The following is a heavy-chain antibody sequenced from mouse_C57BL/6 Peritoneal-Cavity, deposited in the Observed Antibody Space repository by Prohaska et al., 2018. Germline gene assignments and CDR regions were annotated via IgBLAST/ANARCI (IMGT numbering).Heavy chain of an antibody. J-gene: IGHJ1*03. Sequence: SVKLSCKASGYTFTSYDITWVKQRPGQGLEWIGWIYPRDGSTKYNEKFKGKATLTVDTSDSTADMELHSLTSEDSAGYFCSRRGGWYFDVWGTGTTVTVSS. CDR3: SRRGGWYFDV. V-gene: IGHV1-85*01. CDR1: GYTFTSYD. CDR2: IYPRDGST.